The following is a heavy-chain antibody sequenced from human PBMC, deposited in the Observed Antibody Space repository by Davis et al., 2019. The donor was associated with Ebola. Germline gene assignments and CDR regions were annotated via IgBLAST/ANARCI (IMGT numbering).Heavy chain of an antibody. D-gene: IGHD5-18*01. J-gene: IGHJ4*02. Sequence: ASVKVSCKASGYTLTSYGISWVRQAPGQGLEWMGWISAYNGNTNYAQKLQGRVTMTTDTSTSTAYMELRSLRSDDTAVYYCARDTAWIQLWFVDYWGQGTLVTVSS. CDR2: ISAYNGNT. V-gene: IGHV1-18*04. CDR3: ARDTAWIQLWFVDY. CDR1: GYTLTSYG.